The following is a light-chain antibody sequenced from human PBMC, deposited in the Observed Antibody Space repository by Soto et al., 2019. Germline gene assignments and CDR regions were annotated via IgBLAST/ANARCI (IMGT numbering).Light chain of an antibody. J-gene: IGKJ1*01. V-gene: IGKV3-15*01. CDR3: QQYNNWPRT. CDR2: GAF. Sequence: EIVMTQSLATLSVSPGERATLSCRASQSVNRNLAWYQQKPGQAPRLLICGAFTRATGIPARFSGSGSGTEFTLTISSLQSEDFAVSYCQQYNNWPRTFGQGTKVEIK. CDR1: QSVNRN.